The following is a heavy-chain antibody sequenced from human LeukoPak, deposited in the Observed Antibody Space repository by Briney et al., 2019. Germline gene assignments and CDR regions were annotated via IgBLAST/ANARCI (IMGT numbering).Heavy chain of an antibody. CDR1: GYTFTSYY. CDR2: INPNSGGT. CDR3: ARGGDGSGSYYWVALFIFDY. J-gene: IGHJ4*02. D-gene: IGHD3-10*01. Sequence: GASVKVSCKASGYTFTSYYMHWVRQAPGQGLEWMGWINPNSGGTNYAQKFQGRVTMTRDTSISTAYMELSRLRSDDTAVYYCARGGDGSGSYYWVALFIFDYWGQGTLVTVSS. V-gene: IGHV1-2*02.